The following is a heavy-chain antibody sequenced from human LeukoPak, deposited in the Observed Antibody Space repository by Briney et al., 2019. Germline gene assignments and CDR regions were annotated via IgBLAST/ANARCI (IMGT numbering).Heavy chain of an antibody. V-gene: IGHV3-30*03. D-gene: IGHD3-3*01. J-gene: IGHJ4*02. CDR1: GFTFSSYG. CDR3: ARDRDLGVVTPWCGY. Sequence: PGGSLRLSCAASGFTFSSYGMQWVRQAPGKGLEWVAIISYDGNTKYFGESVRGRFTISRDNSKNTVYLQMSSLRTDDTAVYYCARDRDLGVVTPWCGYWGQGVQVTVSS. CDR2: ISYDGNTK.